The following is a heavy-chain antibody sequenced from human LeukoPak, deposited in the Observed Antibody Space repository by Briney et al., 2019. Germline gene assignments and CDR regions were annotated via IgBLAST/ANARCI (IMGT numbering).Heavy chain of an antibody. Sequence: GGSLRLSCAASGFTFSSYWMSWVRQAPGRGLECVADIKQDGTQKYYVDSVEGRITISRDNVKNTLYLQMNSLRVEDTAVYYCARDCGSDCSQAFDIWGQGTMVTASS. CDR1: GFTFSSYW. CDR3: ARDCGSDCSQAFDI. J-gene: IGHJ3*02. CDR2: IKQDGTQK. V-gene: IGHV3-7*05. D-gene: IGHD2-21*02.